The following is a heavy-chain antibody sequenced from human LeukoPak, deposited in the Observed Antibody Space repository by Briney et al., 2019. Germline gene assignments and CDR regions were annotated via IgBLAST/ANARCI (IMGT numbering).Heavy chain of an antibody. CDR1: EFTFSTYP. V-gene: IGHV3-23*01. J-gene: IGHJ4*02. D-gene: IGHD5-12*01. Sequence: GGSLRLSCAASEFTFSTYPMSWVRQAPGKGLEWVSLISDGAATTYYADSVKGRFTISRDNSKNTLYLQMISLRAEDTAVYYCANLNSGYATDFWSQGTLVTVSS. CDR3: ANLNSGYATDF. CDR2: ISDGAATT.